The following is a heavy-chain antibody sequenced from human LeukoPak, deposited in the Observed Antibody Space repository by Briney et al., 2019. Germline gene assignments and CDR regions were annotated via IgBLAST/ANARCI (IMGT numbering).Heavy chain of an antibody. CDR1: GFTFSGSA. V-gene: IGHV3-73*01. CDR2: IRSKANSYAT. Sequence: PGGSLRLSCAASGFTFSGSAMHWVRQASGKGLEWVGRIRSKANSYATAYAASVKGRFTISRDDSRNTACLQMNRLKSEETAVYYCNLYWSGCSCYHHDAFDIWGQGTMVTVSS. D-gene: IGHD2-15*01. J-gene: IGHJ3*02. CDR3: NLYWSGCSCYHHDAFDI.